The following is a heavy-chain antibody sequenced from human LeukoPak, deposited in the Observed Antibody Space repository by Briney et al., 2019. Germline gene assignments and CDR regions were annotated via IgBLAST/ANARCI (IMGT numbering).Heavy chain of an antibody. J-gene: IGHJ4*02. D-gene: IGHD3-10*01. CDR1: GGSISSTNW. CDR2: IYHTGST. CDR3: ARLGVRGVGY. Sequence: SETLSLTCTVSGGSISSTNWWSWVRQPPGKGLEWIGEIYHTGSTNYNPSLKSRVTISVDTSKNQFSLKLSSVTAADTAVYYCARLGVRGVGYWGQGTLVTVSS. V-gene: IGHV4-4*02.